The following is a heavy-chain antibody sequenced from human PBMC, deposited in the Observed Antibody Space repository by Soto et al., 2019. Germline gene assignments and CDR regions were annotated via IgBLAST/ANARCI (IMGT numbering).Heavy chain of an antibody. CDR2: IYSGGST. CDR3: ARDPGTVVVPAAKEGAYYHYYMDV. V-gene: IGHV3-66*01. Sequence: EVQLVESGGGLVQPGGSLRLSCAASGFTVSSNYMSWVRQAPGKGLEWVSVIYSGGSTYYADSVKGRFTISRDNSKNTLYNQMNSLRAEDTAVYYCARDPGTVVVPAAKEGAYYHYYMDVWGKGTTVTVSS. D-gene: IGHD2-2*01. CDR1: GFTVSSNY. J-gene: IGHJ6*03.